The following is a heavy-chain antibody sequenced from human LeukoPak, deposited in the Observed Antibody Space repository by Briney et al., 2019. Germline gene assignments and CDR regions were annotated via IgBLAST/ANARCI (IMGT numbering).Heavy chain of an antibody. Sequence: ASVKVSCKAAGYTFTGYYMFWVRQAPGQGLEWMGRINPNSGGTNYAQKFQGRVTMTRDASISTAYMELSRLRSDDTAVYYCARGRSIKTTVTTERAFDIWGQGTMVTVSS. CDR2: INPNSGGT. V-gene: IGHV1-2*06. D-gene: IGHD4-17*01. J-gene: IGHJ3*02. CDR3: ARGRSIKTTVTTERAFDI. CDR1: GYTFTGYY.